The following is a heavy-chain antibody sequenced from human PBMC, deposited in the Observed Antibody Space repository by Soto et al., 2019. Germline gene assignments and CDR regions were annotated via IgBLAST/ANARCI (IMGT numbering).Heavy chain of an antibody. CDR3: ARGRRYSSSLRNRNWFDP. J-gene: IGHJ5*02. V-gene: IGHV4-34*01. D-gene: IGHD6-6*01. CDR2: INHSGST. CDR1: GGSFSGYY. Sequence: SDTLSLTCAVYGGSFSGYYWSWIRQPPGKGLEWIGEINHSGSTNYNPSLKSRVTISVDTSKNQFSLKLSSVTAADTAVYYCARGRRYSSSLRNRNWFDPWGQGTLVTVSS.